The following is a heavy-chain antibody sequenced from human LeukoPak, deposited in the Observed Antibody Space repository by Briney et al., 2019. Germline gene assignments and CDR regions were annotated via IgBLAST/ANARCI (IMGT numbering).Heavy chain of an antibody. CDR3: TRESGAFSPFGF. D-gene: IGHD1-26*01. Sequence: SGTLSLTCAVSGGSILSTNWWSWVRQPPGKGLEWIGEVHLNGATNYNPSVKGRVTMSIDKSKNHLSLEVISVTAADTAMYYCTRESGAFSPFGFWGQGTLVTVSS. CDR1: GGSILSTNW. CDR2: VHLNGAT. J-gene: IGHJ4*02. V-gene: IGHV4-4*02.